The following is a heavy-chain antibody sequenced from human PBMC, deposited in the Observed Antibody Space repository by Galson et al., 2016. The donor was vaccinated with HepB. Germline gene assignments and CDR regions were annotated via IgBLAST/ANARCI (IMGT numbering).Heavy chain of an antibody. V-gene: IGHV3-21*01. CDR3: SKDTYIHARSSGTDV. J-gene: IGHJ6*02. Sequence: SLRLSCAASGFTFSSDDMNWVRQAPGKGLEWVSYISSSSSHKYYAASVKGRFTISRDNARKALFLEMNSLRAEDTAIYFCSKDTYIHARSSGTDVWGQGTTVTVSS. CDR1: GFTFSSDD. CDR2: ISSSSSHK. D-gene: IGHD1-14*01.